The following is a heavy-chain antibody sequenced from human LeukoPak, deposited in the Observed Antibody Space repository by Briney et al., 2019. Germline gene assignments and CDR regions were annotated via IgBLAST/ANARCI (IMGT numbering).Heavy chain of an antibody. Sequence: GGSLRLSCAASGFTFSDYAMNWVRQAPGKGLEWVSSISGYGGSTYYADSVKGRFTISRDNSKNTLYLQMNSLRAEDTAVYYCARAPVEMAVTGYYYGMDVWGQGTTVTVSS. CDR2: ISGYGGST. D-gene: IGHD5-24*01. V-gene: IGHV3-23*01. J-gene: IGHJ6*02. CDR3: ARAPVEMAVTGYYYGMDV. CDR1: GFTFSDYA.